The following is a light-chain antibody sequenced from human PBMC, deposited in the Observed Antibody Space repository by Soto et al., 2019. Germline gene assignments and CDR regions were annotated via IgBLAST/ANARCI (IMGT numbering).Light chain of an antibody. V-gene: IGKV3-15*01. CDR2: DAS. Sequence: EIVLTPSPAILSVSPGERATLSCRASQSISRSLAWYQQKPGQAPRLLISDASTRATGIPDRFSGSGSGTEFTLTISRLEPEDFAVYYCQQFSSYPLTFGGGTKVDIK. J-gene: IGKJ4*01. CDR3: QQFSSYPLT. CDR1: QSISRS.